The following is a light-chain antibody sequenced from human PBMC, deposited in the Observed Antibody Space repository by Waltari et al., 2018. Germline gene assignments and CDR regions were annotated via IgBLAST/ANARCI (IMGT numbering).Light chain of an antibody. CDR1: SGDVGGYNL. Sequence: QSALTQPASMSGSPGQSITISCTGTSGDVGGYNLVSWYQQHPGRAPKLIIFEVTKRPSGVSNRFSGSRSGNTASLTLSGLQPEDEAAYYCCSYAGTSSWVFGGGTEVTVL. CDR3: CSYAGTSSWV. J-gene: IGLJ3*02. V-gene: IGLV2-23*02. CDR2: EVT.